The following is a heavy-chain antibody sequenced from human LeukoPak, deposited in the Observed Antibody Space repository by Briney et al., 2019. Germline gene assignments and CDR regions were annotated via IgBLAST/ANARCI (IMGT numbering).Heavy chain of an antibody. V-gene: IGHV3-48*01. D-gene: IGHD3-3*01. CDR1: GFTFSSYS. J-gene: IGHJ3*02. CDR2: ISSSSNTI. CDR3: ARDRYDFWSGQTFDI. Sequence: GGSLRLSCAASGFTFSSYSMNWVRQAPGKGLEWVSYISSSSNTIYYADSVKGRFTISRDNAKNSLYLQMNSLRAEDTAVYYCARDRYDFWSGQTFDIWGQGTMVTVSS.